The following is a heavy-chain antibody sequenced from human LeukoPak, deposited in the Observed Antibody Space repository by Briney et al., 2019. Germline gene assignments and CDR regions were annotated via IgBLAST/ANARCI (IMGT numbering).Heavy chain of an antibody. CDR2: IDPNSGDT. CDR3: ARSGSTGCSLDY. V-gene: IGHV1-2*02. J-gene: IGHJ4*02. CDR1: GYSFTGYF. D-gene: IGHD2-8*02. Sequence: ASVKVSCKASGYSFTGYFIHWVRQAPGQGLEWMGCIDPNSGDTKYAQKFQGRVSMPRDTSTRTAYMELGRLRSDDTAVYFCARSGSTGCSLDYWGQGTLVTVSS.